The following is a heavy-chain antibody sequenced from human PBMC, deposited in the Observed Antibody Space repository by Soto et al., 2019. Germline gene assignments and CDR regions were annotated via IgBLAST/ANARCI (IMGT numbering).Heavy chain of an antibody. CDR1: GFTVSSNY. CDR2: IYSGGST. J-gene: IGHJ1*01. V-gene: IGHV3-66*01. Sequence: EVQLVESGGGLVQPGGSLRLSCAASGFTVSSNYMSWVRQAPGQGLEWVSVIYSGGSTYYADSVKGRFTITRDNTKNTRYLHMNSLRAEDTAVYYCARDQVGAATEYFQHWGQGTGVTVSS. D-gene: IGHD1-26*01. CDR3: ARDQVGAATEYFQH.